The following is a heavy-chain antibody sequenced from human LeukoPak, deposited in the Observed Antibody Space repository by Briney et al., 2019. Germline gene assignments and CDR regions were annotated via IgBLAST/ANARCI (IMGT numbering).Heavy chain of an antibody. D-gene: IGHD3-22*01. CDR1: SVSISTSNYY. CDR2: IFYSGST. J-gene: IGHJ4*02. CDR3: ARSGGLWLLTYYFDY. Sequence: SETLSLTCTVSSVSISTSNYYWGWVRQPPGKALEWIGNIFYSGSTYYSPSLKSRVTMSVDTSKNQLSLKLSSVTAADTAVYFCARSGGLWLLTYYFDYWGQGTLVTVSS. V-gene: IGHV4-39*07.